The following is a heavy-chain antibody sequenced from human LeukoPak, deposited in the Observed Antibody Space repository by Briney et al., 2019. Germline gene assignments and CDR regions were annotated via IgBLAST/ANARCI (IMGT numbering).Heavy chain of an antibody. CDR3: ARPQNTQNYVSSYYYGMDV. Sequence: ASVKVSCKASGYTFTSYDINWVRQATGQGLEWMGWMNPNSGNTGYAQKFQGRVTMTRNTSISTAYMELSSLRSEDTAVYYCARPQNTQNYVSSYYYGMDVWGQGTTVTVSS. CDR1: GYTFTSYD. J-gene: IGHJ6*02. D-gene: IGHD3-16*01. V-gene: IGHV1-8*01. CDR2: MNPNSGNT.